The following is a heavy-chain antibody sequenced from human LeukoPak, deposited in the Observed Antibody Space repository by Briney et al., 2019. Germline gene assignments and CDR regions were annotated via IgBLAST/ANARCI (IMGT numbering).Heavy chain of an antibody. V-gene: IGHV1-18*01. J-gene: IGHJ4*02. D-gene: IGHD5-18*01. CDR3: GDIYGPQAPLYY. CDR1: GYTFSSAV. Sequence: ASVKFSCKASGYTFSSAVISWGQQAAGQRHELMGWISAYNGNTNSAQKLQGRVTMTTDTSTSTAYMELRSLRSDDTAVYYCGDIYGPQAPLYYWGQGTLVTVSS. CDR2: ISAYNGNT.